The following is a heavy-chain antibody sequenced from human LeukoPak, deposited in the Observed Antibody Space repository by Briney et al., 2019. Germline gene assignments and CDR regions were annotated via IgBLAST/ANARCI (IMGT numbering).Heavy chain of an antibody. D-gene: IGHD5-18*01. CDR2: IYYSGST. CDR3: ARVPPGYGYGYFDY. Sequence: SETLSLTCTVSGGSISSHYWSWIRQPPGKGLEWIGYIYYSGSTNYNASLKSRVTISVDRSKNQLSLKLSSVTAADTAVYYCARVPPGYGYGYFDYWGQGTLVTVSS. J-gene: IGHJ4*02. V-gene: IGHV4-59*11. CDR1: GGSISSHY.